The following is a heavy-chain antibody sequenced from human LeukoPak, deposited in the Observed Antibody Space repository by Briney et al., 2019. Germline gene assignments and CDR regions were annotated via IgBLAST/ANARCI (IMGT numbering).Heavy chain of an antibody. CDR2: IYYSGNT. CDR1: GGSISSYNW. J-gene: IGHJ4*02. V-gene: IGHV4-28*03. CDR3: ARVSYYDYVWGRELFDY. Sequence: SETLSLTCAVSGGSISSYNWWGWIRQPPGKGLEWIGYIYYSGNTYYNPSLKSRVTMSVDTSKNQFSLKLSSVTAADTAVYYCARVSYYDYVWGRELFDYWGQGTLVTVSS. D-gene: IGHD3-16*01.